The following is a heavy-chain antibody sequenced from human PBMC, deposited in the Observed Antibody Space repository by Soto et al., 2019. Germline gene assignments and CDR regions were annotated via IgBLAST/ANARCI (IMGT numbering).Heavy chain of an antibody. D-gene: IGHD1-26*01. Sequence: DVQVLESGGGLVQPGGSLRLTCATSGFTFNSYDICWVRQAPGTGLEWVSAITGSGASTYYAESVRGRFTISRDNTKNRVFLKVNNVRAEATASNYVSKDAQGEGIASYGMGAWGKVTTVRVS. CDR1: GFTFNSYD. CDR3: SKDAQGEGIASYGMGA. J-gene: IGHJ6*03. CDR2: ITGSGAST. V-gene: IGHV3-23*01.